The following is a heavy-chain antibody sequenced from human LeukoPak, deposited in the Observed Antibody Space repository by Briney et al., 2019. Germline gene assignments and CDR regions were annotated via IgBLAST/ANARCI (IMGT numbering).Heavy chain of an antibody. J-gene: IGHJ3*02. CDR1: GYTFTSYD. CDR3: ATRRYSSGYYYQRAFDI. CDR2: MNPNSGNT. D-gene: IGHD3-22*01. V-gene: IGHV1-8*01. Sequence: ASVKVSCKASGYTFTSYDINWVRQATGQGLEWMGWMNPNSGNTGYAQKFQGRVTMTRNTSISTAYMEPSSLRSEDTAVYYCATRRYSSGYYYQRAFDIWGQGTMVTVSS.